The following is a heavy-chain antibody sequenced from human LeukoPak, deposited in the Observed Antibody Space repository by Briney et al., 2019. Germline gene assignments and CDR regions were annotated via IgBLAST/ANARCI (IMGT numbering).Heavy chain of an antibody. Sequence: PSETLSLTCTVSGGSISSYYWSWIRQPPGKGLEWIGYIYYSGSTNYNHSLKSRVTISVDTSKNQCSLKLSSVTAADTAVYYCARISGYSYGYWGWFDPWGQGTLVTVSS. CDR3: ARISGYSYGYWGWFDP. V-gene: IGHV4-59*01. J-gene: IGHJ5*02. CDR1: GGSISSYY. D-gene: IGHD5-18*01. CDR2: IYYSGST.